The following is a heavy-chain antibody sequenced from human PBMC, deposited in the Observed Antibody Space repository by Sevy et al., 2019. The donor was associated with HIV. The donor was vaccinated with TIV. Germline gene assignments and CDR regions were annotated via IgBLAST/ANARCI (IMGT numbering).Heavy chain of an antibody. V-gene: IGHV3-23*01. CDR2: LSFGCGKI. Sequence: GGSLRLSCAASGFDFSIYSMNWVRQAPGKGLEWVSTLSFGCGKINYADSVKGRFTISRDNSKSSVYLQMNNMRVDDTAVYYCAREGCTKPHDYWGQGTLVTVSS. J-gene: IGHJ4*02. D-gene: IGHD2-8*01. CDR1: GFDFSIYS. CDR3: AREGCTKPHDY.